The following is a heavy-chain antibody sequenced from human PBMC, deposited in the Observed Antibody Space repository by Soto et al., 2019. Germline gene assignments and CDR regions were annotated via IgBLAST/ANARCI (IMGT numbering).Heavy chain of an antibody. Sequence: PGGSLRLSCAASGFSFGNYALSCVRQAPGKGLEWVSTISGSDGKTFYADSVKGRFSISRDTSQSTLYLQMNSLRADDTAMYYCARWSYLDYWGQGTRVTVS. CDR3: ARWSYLDY. V-gene: IGHV3-23*01. CDR2: ISGSDGKT. J-gene: IGHJ4*02. D-gene: IGHD3-3*01. CDR1: GFSFGNYA.